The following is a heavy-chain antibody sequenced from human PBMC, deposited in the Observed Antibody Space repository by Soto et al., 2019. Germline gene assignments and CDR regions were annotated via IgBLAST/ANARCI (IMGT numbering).Heavy chain of an antibody. CDR2: IYCSRST. D-gene: IGHD4-17*01. CDR3: ARDVRNGDYAFDY. V-gene: IGHV4-31*03. J-gene: IGHJ4*02. Sequence: QVQLQESGPGLVKPSQTLSLTCTVSGGSISSGSYYWSWIRQHPGKGLEWIGYIYCSRSTYYNPSLKRRVTVAVDTSKNQFSLKLSSVTAANTAEYYCARDVRNGDYAFDYWGQGTLVTVSS. CDR1: GGSISSGSYY.